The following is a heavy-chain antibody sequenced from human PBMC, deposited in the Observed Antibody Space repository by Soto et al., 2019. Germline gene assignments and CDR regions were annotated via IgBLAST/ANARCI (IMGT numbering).Heavy chain of an antibody. J-gene: IGHJ4*02. CDR3: ARSLGETTSLFDY. V-gene: IGHV1-46*01. Sequence: QVQLVQSGAEMKQPGASVKLSCQASGYIFIHCFMHWVRQAPGQGLEWMGGINPSSSTTTYAQKFQGRVTVTRDTSTSTVYMELSSLGSGDTAMYYCARSLGETTSLFDYWGQGSLVTVSA. CDR2: INPSSSTT. D-gene: IGHD1-26*01. CDR1: GYIFIHCF.